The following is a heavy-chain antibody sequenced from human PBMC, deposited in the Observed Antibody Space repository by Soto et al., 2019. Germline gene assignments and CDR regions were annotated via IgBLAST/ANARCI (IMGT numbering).Heavy chain of an antibody. J-gene: IGHJ4*02. CDR2: IIPIFGTA. CDR3: ASLPRLPYGDYKGFDY. V-gene: IGHV1-69*01. D-gene: IGHD4-17*01. CDR1: GGTFSSYA. Sequence: QVQLVQSGAEVKKPGSSVKDSCKASGGTFSSYAISWVRQAPGQGLEWMGGIIPIFGTANYAQKFQGRVTITADESTSTAYMELSSLRSEDTAVYYCASLPRLPYGDYKGFDYWGQGTLVTVSS.